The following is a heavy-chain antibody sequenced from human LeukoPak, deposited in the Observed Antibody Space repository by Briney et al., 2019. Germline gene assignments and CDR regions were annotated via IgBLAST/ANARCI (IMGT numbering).Heavy chain of an antibody. CDR2: INPSGGST. CDR1: GYTFTVYY. V-gene: IGHV1-46*01. D-gene: IGHD6-19*01. CDR3: ARTPGIAVAAGTAYYFDY. Sequence: GASVKVSCKSSGYTFTVYYMHWGRQAPGQVLEWMGIINPSGGSTSYAQTFPGKVTITRDTSTTTVYMELSSLRSEDTAVSYCARTPGIAVAAGTAYYFDYWGQGTLVTVSS. J-gene: IGHJ4*02.